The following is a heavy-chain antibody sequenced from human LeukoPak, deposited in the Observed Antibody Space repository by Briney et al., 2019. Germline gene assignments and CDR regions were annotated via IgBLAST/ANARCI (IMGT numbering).Heavy chain of an antibody. V-gene: IGHV4-39*01. CDR3: ASHYYDSSGFYYIEDY. CDR2: IHYSGST. J-gene: IGHJ4*02. CDR1: GGSISSSSYY. D-gene: IGHD3-22*01. Sequence: PSETLSLTCTVSGGSISSSSYYWGWIRQPPGKGLEWIGSIHYSGSTYYNPSLKSRVTISVDTSKTQFSLKLTSVTAADTAVYYCASHYYDSSGFYYIEDYWGQGTLVTVSS.